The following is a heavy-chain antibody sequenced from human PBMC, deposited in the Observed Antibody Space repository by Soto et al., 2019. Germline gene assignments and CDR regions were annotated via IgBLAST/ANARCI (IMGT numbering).Heavy chain of an antibody. CDR1: GGSISSSSYY. CDR2: IYYSGST. CDR3: ARLTLELFYYYFDY. J-gene: IGHJ4*02. Sequence: SETLSLTCTVSGGSISSSSYYWGWIRQPPGKGLAWIGSIYYSGSTYYNPSLKSRVTISVNTSKNQFSLKLSSVTAADTAVYYCARLTLELFYYYFDYWGQGTLVTVSS. D-gene: IGHD1-7*01. V-gene: IGHV4-39*01.